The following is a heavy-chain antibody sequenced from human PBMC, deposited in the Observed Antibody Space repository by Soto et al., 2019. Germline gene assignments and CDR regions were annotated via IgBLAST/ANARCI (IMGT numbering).Heavy chain of an antibody. D-gene: IGHD4-4*01. CDR1: GFTVSSNY. CDR3: ARDQRYLRQGYSDY. CDR2: IYSGGNT. J-gene: IGHJ4*02. V-gene: IGHV3-66*01. Sequence: PGGSLRLSCAAAGFTVSSNYVSWVRQAPGKGLEWVSVIYSGGNTYYADSVKCRFTISRDDAKRSLFLQMDSLRVEDTAVYYCARDQRYLRQGYSDYWGQGTLVTVSS.